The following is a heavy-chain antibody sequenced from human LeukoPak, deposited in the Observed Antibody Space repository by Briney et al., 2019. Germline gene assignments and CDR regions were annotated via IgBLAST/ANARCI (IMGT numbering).Heavy chain of an antibody. CDR3: ARDGGVGLGRYYYDSSGYPQYYFDY. CDR1: GFTFSSYA. V-gene: IGHV3-30*04. CDR2: ISYDGSNK. D-gene: IGHD3-22*01. Sequence: GGSLRLPCAASGFTFSSYAMHWVRQAPGKGLEWVAVISYDGSNKYYADSVKGRFTISRDNSKNTLYPQMNSLRAEDTAVYYCARDGGVGLGRYYYDSSGYPQYYFDYWGQGTLVTVSS. J-gene: IGHJ4*02.